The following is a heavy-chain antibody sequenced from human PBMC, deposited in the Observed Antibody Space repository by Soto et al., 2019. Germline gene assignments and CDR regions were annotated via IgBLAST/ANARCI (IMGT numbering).Heavy chain of an antibody. J-gene: IGHJ3*01. CDR2: IYYSGRT. D-gene: IGHD3-10*01. CDR3: ARVWGGAFDF. CDR1: GGSISSYY. V-gene: IGHV4-59*01. Sequence: QVQLQESGPGLVKPSETLSLTCTVSGGSISSYYWSWIRQPPGKGLEWIGYIYYSGRTNYNPSLKSRVTPSVATSKNQFSLKLSSVTAADTAVYYCARVWGGAFDFWGQGTMVTVSS.